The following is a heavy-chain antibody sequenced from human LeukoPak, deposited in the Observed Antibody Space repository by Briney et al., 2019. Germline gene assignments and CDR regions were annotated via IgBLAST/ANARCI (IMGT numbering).Heavy chain of an antibody. CDR2: IYYSGST. D-gene: IGHD7-27*01. Sequence: SETLSLTCAVYGGSFSGYYWSWIRQPPGKGLEWIGYIYYSGSTNYNPSLKSRVTISVDTSKNQFSLKLSSVTAADTAVYYCAREPGSYYFDYWGQGTLVTVSS. J-gene: IGHJ4*02. CDR3: AREPGSYYFDY. CDR1: GGSFSGYY. V-gene: IGHV4-59*01.